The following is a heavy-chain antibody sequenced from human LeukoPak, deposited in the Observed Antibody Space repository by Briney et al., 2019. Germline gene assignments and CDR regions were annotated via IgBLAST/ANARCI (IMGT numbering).Heavy chain of an antibody. CDR2: LNPNSGGT. V-gene: IGHV1-2*02. CDR1: GYTFTGYY. Sequence: ASVKVSCKASGYTFTGYYMHWVRQAPGQGLEWMGWLNPNSGGTNYAQKFQGRVTMTRDTSISTAYMELSRLRSDDTAVYYCARDFWSGYSEVDYWGQGTLVTVSS. CDR3: ARDFWSGYSEVDY. D-gene: IGHD3-3*01. J-gene: IGHJ4*02.